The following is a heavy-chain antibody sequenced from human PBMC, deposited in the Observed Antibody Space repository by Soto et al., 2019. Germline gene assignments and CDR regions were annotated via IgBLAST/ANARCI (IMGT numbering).Heavy chain of an antibody. CDR1: GGTFSSYA. CDR3: ARDRVGYCSSTSCYSEYYYYYYGMDG. Sequence: ASVKVSCKASGGTFSSYAISWVRQAPGQGLEWMGGIIPIFGTANYAQKFQGRVTITADKSTSTAYMELSSLRSEDTAVYYCARDRVGYCSSTSCYSEYYYYYYGMDGWGQGTTVTVSS. J-gene: IGHJ6*02. D-gene: IGHD2-2*01. CDR2: IIPIFGTA. V-gene: IGHV1-69*06.